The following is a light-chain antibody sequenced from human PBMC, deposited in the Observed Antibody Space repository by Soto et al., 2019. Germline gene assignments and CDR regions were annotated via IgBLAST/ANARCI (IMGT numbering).Light chain of an antibody. J-gene: IGLJ1*01. V-gene: IGLV2-8*01. CDR1: KSDIGVYDF. Sequence: QSALTQPPSASGSPGQSVTISCTGTKSDIGVYDFVSWYQHHPGKAPRLIIYEVVQRPSGVPDRFSGSKSGNTASLTVSGLQAPDEADYFCKSYAGSNTYVFGSGTNVTVL. CDR3: KSYAGSNTYV. CDR2: EVV.